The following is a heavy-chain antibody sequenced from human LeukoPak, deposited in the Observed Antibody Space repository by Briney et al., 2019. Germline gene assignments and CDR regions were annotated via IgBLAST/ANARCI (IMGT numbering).Heavy chain of an antibody. CDR3: ARQTTVTTGDY. J-gene: IGHJ4*02. D-gene: IGHD4-17*01. CDR1: GYTFTSYD. CDR2: MNPNSGNT. Sequence: ASVKVSCKASGYTFTSYDINWVRQATGQGLAWMGWMNPNSGNTGYAQKFQGRVTMTRNTSISTAYMELSSLRSEDTAVYYCARQTTVTTGDYWGQGTLVAVSS. V-gene: IGHV1-8*01.